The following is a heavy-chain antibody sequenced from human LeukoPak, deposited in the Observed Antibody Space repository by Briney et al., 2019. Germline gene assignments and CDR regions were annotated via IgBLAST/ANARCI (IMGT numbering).Heavy chain of an antibody. Sequence: PGGSLRLSCAASGFTFSSYSMNWVRQAPGKGLEWVSSISSSSSYIYYADSVKGRFTISRDNAKNSLYLQMNSLRAEDTALYYCAREGIAGSWFDPWGQGALVTVSS. CDR2: ISSSSSYI. D-gene: IGHD2-21*01. CDR3: AREGIAGSWFDP. V-gene: IGHV3-21*01. CDR1: GFTFSSYS. J-gene: IGHJ5*02.